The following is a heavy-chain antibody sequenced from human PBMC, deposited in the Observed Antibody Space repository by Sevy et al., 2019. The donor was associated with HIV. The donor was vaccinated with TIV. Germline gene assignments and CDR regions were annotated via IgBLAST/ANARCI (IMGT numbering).Heavy chain of an antibody. J-gene: IGHJ3*02. V-gene: IGHV6-1*01. CDR2: AYYRSRCFN. Sequence: SQTLSLTCAISGDSVSSESSAWNWLRQSPSRGLEWLGRAYYRSRCFNTYALSVKSRITINPDIARNQFSLQLNSVIPEDTAVYYCARNVHTGFDIWGQGTMVTVSS. CDR1: GDSVSSESSA. CDR3: ARNVHTGFDI.